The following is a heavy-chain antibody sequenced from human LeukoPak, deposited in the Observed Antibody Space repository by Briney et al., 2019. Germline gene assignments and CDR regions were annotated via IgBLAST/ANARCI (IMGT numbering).Heavy chain of an antibody. CDR2: IYTSGST. V-gene: IGHV4-61*02. J-gene: IGHJ4*02. CDR3: ARAGYCSSTSCPPGFDY. CDR1: GGSISSGSHY. Sequence: SETLSLTCTVSGGSISSGSHYWSWIRQPAGKALEWIGRIYTSGSTNYNPSLKSRVTISVDTSKNQFSLKLSSVTAADTAVYYCARAGYCSSTSCPPGFDYWGQGTLVTVSS. D-gene: IGHD2-2*01.